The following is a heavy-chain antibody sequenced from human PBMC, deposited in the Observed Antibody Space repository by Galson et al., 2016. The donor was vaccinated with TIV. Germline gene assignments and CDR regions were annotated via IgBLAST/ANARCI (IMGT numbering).Heavy chain of an antibody. V-gene: IGHV4-59*01. D-gene: IGHD7-27*01. CDR2: ISDSGRS. J-gene: IGHJ3*02. CDR3: ARDLGLGAFDI. Sequence: TLSLTCTVSSDSIINYYLSWIRQPPGKGLEWIGYISDSGRSNENPSLKSRVTISVDTSNKQISLKLKSVTAADTAMYYCARDLGLGAFDIWGQGTMVTVSS. CDR1: SDSIINYY.